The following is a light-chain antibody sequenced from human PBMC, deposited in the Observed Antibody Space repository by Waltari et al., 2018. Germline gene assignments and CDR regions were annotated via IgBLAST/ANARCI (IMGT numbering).Light chain of an antibody. V-gene: IGLV3-25*03. Sequence: SYELTQPPSVAVSPGQTARITCSGDALPEQYANWYQQKAGQAPMLVTYKDNERPSGIPERYSGSSSGTIVTLTISGVQAEDEADYYCQSADSSGAYRVFGGGTKLTVL. CDR2: KDN. CDR1: ALPEQY. CDR3: QSADSSGAYRV. J-gene: IGLJ3*02.